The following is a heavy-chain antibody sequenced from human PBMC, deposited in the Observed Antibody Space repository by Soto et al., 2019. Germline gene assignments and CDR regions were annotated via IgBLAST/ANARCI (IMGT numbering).Heavy chain of an antibody. J-gene: IGHJ3*02. V-gene: IGHV3-21*01. CDR2: ISSSSSYI. CDR1: GFTFSSYS. CDR3: ARVGGGYQLLHAFDI. Sequence: PGGSLRLSCAASGFTFSSYSMNWVRQAPGKGLEWVSSISSSSSYIYYADSVKGRFTISRDNAKNSLYLQMNSLRAEDTAVYYCARVGGGYQLLHAFDIWGQGTMVTVS. D-gene: IGHD2-2*01.